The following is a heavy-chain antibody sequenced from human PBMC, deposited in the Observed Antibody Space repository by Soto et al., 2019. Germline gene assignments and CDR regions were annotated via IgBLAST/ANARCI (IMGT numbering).Heavy chain of an antibody. Sequence: ASVKVSCKASGYTFTSYGISWVRQAPGQGLEWMGWISAYNGNTNYAQTLQGRVTMTTDTSTSTAYMELRSLRSDDTAVYYCARTRYYYDSSGYYWYFDYWGQGTLVTVSS. CDR1: GYTFTSYG. CDR3: ARTRYYYDSSGYYWYFDY. V-gene: IGHV1-18*01. CDR2: ISAYNGNT. D-gene: IGHD3-22*01. J-gene: IGHJ4*02.